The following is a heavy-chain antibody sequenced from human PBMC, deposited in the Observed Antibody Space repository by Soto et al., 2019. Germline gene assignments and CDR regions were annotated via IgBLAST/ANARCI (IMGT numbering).Heavy chain of an antibody. D-gene: IGHD2-2*01. CDR1: GFIFNSYW. Sequence: EVQLVEPGGGLVQPGGSLRLSCAASGFIFNSYWMHWVRQAPGKGLVWVSRINTDESSRSYADSVKGRFTISRDNAKNTLYLQMNSLRAEDTAVYFCARDRVPQLGYYGMDVWGQGTTVTVSS. V-gene: IGHV3-74*01. J-gene: IGHJ6*02. CDR2: INTDESSR. CDR3: ARDRVPQLGYYGMDV.